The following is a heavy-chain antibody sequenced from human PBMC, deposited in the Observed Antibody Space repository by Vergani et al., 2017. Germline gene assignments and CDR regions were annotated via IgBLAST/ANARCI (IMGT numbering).Heavy chain of an antibody. CDR1: GGSFRTGGQS. Sequence: QVQLQESGPGLVKPSQTLSLTCTVSGGSFRTGGQSWTWLRQSAGKGLEWIGRVYTSGATNYNPSLRSRAIMSVDVSKKQFSLKLTSVTAADTAVYYCARDGGEYDKDALDVWGQGTKVTVTS. CDR3: ARDGGEYDKDALDV. D-gene: IGHD2-21*01. J-gene: IGHJ3*01. V-gene: IGHV4-61*02. CDR2: VYTSGAT.